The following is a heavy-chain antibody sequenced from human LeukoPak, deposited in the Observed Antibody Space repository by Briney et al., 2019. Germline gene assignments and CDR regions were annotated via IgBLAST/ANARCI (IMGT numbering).Heavy chain of an antibody. CDR1: GFTFNSYG. Sequence: GGSLRLSCAASGFTFNSYGMHWVRQAPGKGLEWVAFIRYDGSNKYYAGSVKGRFTISRDNSKNTLYLQMNSLRPEDTAVYYCAKNGSGWTNYWGQGTLVTVSS. D-gene: IGHD6-19*01. J-gene: IGHJ4*02. CDR2: IRYDGSNK. V-gene: IGHV3-30*02. CDR3: AKNGSGWTNY.